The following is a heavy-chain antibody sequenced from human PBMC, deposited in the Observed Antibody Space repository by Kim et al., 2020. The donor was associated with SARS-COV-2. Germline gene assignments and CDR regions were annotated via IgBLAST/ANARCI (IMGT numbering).Heavy chain of an antibody. V-gene: IGHV3-33*01. J-gene: IGHJ5*02. CDR3: ARDLADYDSSGYYYP. Sequence: GGSLRLSCAASGFTFSSYGMHWVRQAPGKGLEWVAVIWYDGSNKYYADSVKGRFTISRDNSKNTLYLQMNSLRAEDTAVYYCARDLADYDSSGYYYPWGQGTLVPVPS. D-gene: IGHD3-22*01. CDR2: IWYDGSNK. CDR1: GFTFSSYG.